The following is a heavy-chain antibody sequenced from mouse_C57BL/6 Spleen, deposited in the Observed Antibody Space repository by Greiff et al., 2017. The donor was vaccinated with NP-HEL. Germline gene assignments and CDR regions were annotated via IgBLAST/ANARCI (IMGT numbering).Heavy chain of an antibody. V-gene: IGHV1-62-2*01. CDR1: GYTFTEYT. Sequence: VQRVESGAELVKPGASVKLSCKASGYTFTEYTIHWVKQRSGQGLEWIGWFYPGSGSIKYNEKFKDKATLTADKSSSTVYMELSRLTSEDSAVYFCARHEYDGYYTSAWFAYWGQGTLVTVSA. D-gene: IGHD2-3*01. J-gene: IGHJ3*01. CDR3: ARHEYDGYYTSAWFAY. CDR2: FYPGSGSI.